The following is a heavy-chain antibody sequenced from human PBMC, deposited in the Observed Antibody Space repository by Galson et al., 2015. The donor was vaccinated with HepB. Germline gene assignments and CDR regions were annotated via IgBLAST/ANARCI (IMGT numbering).Heavy chain of an antibody. Sequence: SVKVSCKASGGTFSSYAISWVRQAPGQGLEWMGGIIPILGTANYAQKFQGRVTITADESTSTAYMELSSLRSEDTAVYYCARIWPNYYDSSGPFDYWGQGTLVTVSS. D-gene: IGHD3-22*01. V-gene: IGHV1-69*13. CDR3: ARIWPNYYDSSGPFDY. CDR1: GGTFSSYA. CDR2: IIPILGTA. J-gene: IGHJ4*02.